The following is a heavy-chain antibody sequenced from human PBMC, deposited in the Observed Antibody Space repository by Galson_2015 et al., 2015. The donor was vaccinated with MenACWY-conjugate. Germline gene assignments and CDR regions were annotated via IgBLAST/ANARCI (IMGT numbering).Heavy chain of an antibody. CDR1: GASISSSSYY. Sequence: SETLSLTCTVSGASISSSSYYWGWIRQPPGKGLEWIGNIYYSGSTYYNPSLKSRVTISVDTSKNQFSLKLSSVTAADTAVYYCVRDGGGITMLRVSWFDPWGQGTLVTVSS. J-gene: IGHJ5*02. V-gene: IGHV4-39*07. CDR3: VRDGGGITMLRVSWFDP. CDR2: IYYSGST. D-gene: IGHD3-10*01.